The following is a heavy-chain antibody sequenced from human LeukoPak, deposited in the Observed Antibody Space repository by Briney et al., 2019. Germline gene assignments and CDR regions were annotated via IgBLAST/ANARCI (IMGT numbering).Heavy chain of an antibody. CDR2: INPNSGGT. D-gene: IGHD1-26*01. CDR3: ARVSVGAGHYYMDV. V-gene: IGHV1-2*02. Sequence: ASVKVSCKASGYTFTGYYMHWVRQAPGQGLEWMGWINPNSGGTNYAQKLQGRVTMIRDTSISTAYMELSRLRSDDTAVYYCARVSVGAGHYYMDVWGKGTTVTVSS. J-gene: IGHJ6*03. CDR1: GYTFTGYY.